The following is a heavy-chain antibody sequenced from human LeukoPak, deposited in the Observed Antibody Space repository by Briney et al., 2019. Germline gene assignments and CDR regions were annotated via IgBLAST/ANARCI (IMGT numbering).Heavy chain of an antibody. J-gene: IGHJ4*02. CDR3: ARNVANTGDFDY. V-gene: IGHV1-8*01. D-gene: IGHD7-27*01. CDR2: MNPNSGDT. CDR1: GYTFTNYD. Sequence: ASVKVSCKASGYTFTNYDINWVRQGTGQGLEWMGWMNPNSGDTGYAQTFQDRVTMTRDTSINTAYMELSSVTSEDTAVYYCARNVANTGDFDYWGQGTLVTVSS.